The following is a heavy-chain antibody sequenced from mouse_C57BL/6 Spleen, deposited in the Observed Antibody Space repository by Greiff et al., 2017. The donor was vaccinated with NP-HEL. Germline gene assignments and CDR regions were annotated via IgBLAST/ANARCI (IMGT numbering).Heavy chain of an antibody. J-gene: IGHJ3*01. Sequence: EVKLMESGGGLVKPGGSLTLSCAASGFTFSSYAMSWVRQTPEKRLEWVATISDGGSYTYYPDNVKGRFTISRDNAKNNLYLQMSHLKSEDTAMYYCARDAGGNYAPFAYWGQGTLVTVSA. CDR2: ISDGGSYT. D-gene: IGHD2-1*01. CDR1: GFTFSSYA. CDR3: ARDAGGNYAPFAY. V-gene: IGHV5-4*01.